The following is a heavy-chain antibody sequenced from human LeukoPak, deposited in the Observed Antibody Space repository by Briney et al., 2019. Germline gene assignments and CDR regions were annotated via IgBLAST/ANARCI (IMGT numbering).Heavy chain of an antibody. CDR1: GGTFSSYA. J-gene: IGHJ3*02. CDR2: IIPIFGTA. Sequence: SVKVSCKASGGTFSSYAISWVRQAPGQGLEWMGGIIPIFGTANYAQKFQGRVTITADESTSTAYMELSSLRSEDTAVHYCARVALDAFDIWGQGTLVTVSS. V-gene: IGHV1-69*01. CDR3: ARVALDAFDI.